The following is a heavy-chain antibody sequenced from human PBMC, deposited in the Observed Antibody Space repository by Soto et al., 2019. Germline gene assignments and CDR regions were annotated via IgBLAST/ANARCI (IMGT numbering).Heavy chain of an antibody. CDR2: IYSGGTT. CDR3: ARNGDSSDYRGWFDP. D-gene: IGHD3-22*01. V-gene: IGHV3-66*01. J-gene: IGHJ5*02. CDR1: GFTVSSNY. Sequence: EGQLVESGGGLVQPGGSLRLSCAASGFTVSSNYMSWVRQAPGKGLEWVSVIYSGGTTYYADSVKGRVTISRDNSKNTLYLQMNSLRAEDTAVYYCARNGDSSDYRGWFDPWGQGNLVTVSS.